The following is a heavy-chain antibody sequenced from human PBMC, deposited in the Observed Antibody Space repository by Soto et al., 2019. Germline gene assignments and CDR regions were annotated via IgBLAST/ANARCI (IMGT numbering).Heavy chain of an antibody. J-gene: IGHJ4*02. CDR3: ADPPTSDY. Sequence: GGSLRLSCAASGFTFRNYAMSWARQAPGKGLEWLSSIGRSGGDAYYADSVKGRFTISRDNSKNTLYLQMNSLRADDTAIYYCADPPTSDYWGQGTLVTVSS. CDR2: IGRSGGDA. V-gene: IGHV3-23*01. CDR1: GFTFRNYA.